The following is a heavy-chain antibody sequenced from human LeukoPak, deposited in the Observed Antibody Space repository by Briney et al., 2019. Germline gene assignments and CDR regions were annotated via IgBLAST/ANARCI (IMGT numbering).Heavy chain of an antibody. D-gene: IGHD2-15*01. CDR1: GFTFSSHG. CDR3: AKGTSGSSYSAGHY. Sequence: GGSLRLSCAASGFTFSSHGMHWVRQAPGKGLEWVAGISYDESEKFYGDSVKGRFTISRDNSRNTAYLQMNSLRAEDTAVYSCAKGTSGSSYSAGHYWGQGTLVTVSS. CDR2: ISYDESEK. J-gene: IGHJ4*02. V-gene: IGHV3-30*18.